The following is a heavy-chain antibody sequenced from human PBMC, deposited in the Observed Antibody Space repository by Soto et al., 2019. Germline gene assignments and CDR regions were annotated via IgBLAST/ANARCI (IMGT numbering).Heavy chain of an antibody. CDR2: LSSATSYT. V-gene: IGHV3-21*01. D-gene: IGHD7-27*01. J-gene: IGHJ3*02. CDR1: DLALGSHT. Sequence: GSLRLSCADSDLALGSHTMAWVRQAPGKRLEWVSSLSSATSYTLYVDSVRGRFTISRDTAKKSLFLQMYSLTTDDTAVYFCARKTLAGDHSGPFDIWGQGTMVTVSS. CDR3: ARKTLAGDHSGPFDI.